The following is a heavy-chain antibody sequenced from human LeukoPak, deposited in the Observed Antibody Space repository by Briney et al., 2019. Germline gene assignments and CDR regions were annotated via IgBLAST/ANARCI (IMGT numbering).Heavy chain of an antibody. Sequence: PGGSLRLSCAASGFTFSSCGMNWVRQAPGKGLEWVSIIYKSGTISYADSVKGRFIISRDSSTNTLSLQMTSLRAEDTAVYYCAADFYISYHLGYWGQGTLVTVSS. CDR1: GFTFSSCG. D-gene: IGHD2-2*01. CDR2: IYKSGTI. V-gene: IGHV3-66*01. J-gene: IGHJ4*02. CDR3: AADFYISYHLGY.